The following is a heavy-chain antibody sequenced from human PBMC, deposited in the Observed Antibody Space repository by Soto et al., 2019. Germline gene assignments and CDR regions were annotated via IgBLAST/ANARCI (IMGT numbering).Heavy chain of an antibody. J-gene: IGHJ4*02. CDR2: IWYDGSNK. CDR3: AREGLTYSYGLDY. Sequence: QVQLVESGGGVVQPGGSLRLSCAVSGFSFSNYGMHWVRQAPGKGLEWVALIWYDGSNKYYADSVRGRFTISRDNSRNTLYLQTSSLTAEDTAVNFCAREGLTYSYGLDYWGQGTLVTVSS. D-gene: IGHD5-18*01. V-gene: IGHV3-33*01. CDR1: GFSFSNYG.